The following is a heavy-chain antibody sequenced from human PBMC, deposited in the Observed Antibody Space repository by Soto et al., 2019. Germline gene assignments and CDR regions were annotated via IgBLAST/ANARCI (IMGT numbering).Heavy chain of an antibody. CDR1: GGSFSGYY. CDR3: ARGPRDGYNLGIFVY. Sequence: SETLSLTCPVYGGSFSGYYWSWIRQPPGKGLEWIGEINHSGSTNYNPSLKSRVTISVDTSKNQFSLKLSSVTAADTAVYYCARGPRDGYNLGIFVYWGQGTLVTVSS. V-gene: IGHV4-34*01. D-gene: IGHD5-12*01. CDR2: INHSGST. J-gene: IGHJ4*02.